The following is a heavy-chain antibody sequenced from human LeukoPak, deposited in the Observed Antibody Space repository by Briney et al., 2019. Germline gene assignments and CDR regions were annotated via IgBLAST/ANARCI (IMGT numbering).Heavy chain of an antibody. CDR1: GYTFSGYY. Sequence: ASVKVSCKASGYTFSGYYMHWVRQAPGQGLEWMGWINPNSGGTNYGQTVQGRVSMTRDMSTSTVYMELSSLRSEDTAVYYCARGLRGYSYGSFDYWGQGTLVTVSS. CDR3: ARGLRGYSYGSFDY. D-gene: IGHD5-18*01. J-gene: IGHJ4*02. V-gene: IGHV1-2*02. CDR2: INPNSGGT.